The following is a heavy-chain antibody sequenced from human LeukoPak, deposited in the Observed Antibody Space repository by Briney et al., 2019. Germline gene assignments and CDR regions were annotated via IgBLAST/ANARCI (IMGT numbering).Heavy chain of an antibody. Sequence: PSQTLSLTCTVSGGSISSGSYYWSWIRQPAGKGLEWIGRIYTSGSTNYNPSLKSRVTISVDTSKNQFSLKLSSVTAADTAVYYCAKEMEVAGIFSGCFDYWGQGTLVTVPS. CDR2: IYTSGST. D-gene: IGHD6-19*01. CDR3: AKEMEVAGIFSGCFDY. CDR1: GGSISSGSYY. J-gene: IGHJ4*02. V-gene: IGHV4-61*02.